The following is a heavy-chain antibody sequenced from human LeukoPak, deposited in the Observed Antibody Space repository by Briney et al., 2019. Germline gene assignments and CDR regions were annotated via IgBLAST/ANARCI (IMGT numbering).Heavy chain of an antibody. CDR2: IIPMFGTA. J-gene: IGHJ4*02. V-gene: IGHV1-69*13. CDR1: GYSFTTYY. D-gene: IGHD6-19*01. Sequence: SVKVSCKASGYSFTTYYMHWVRQAPGQGLEWLGGIIPMFGTAKYAQKFQGRVTITADESTSTAYMELISLRSDDTAVYYCARLKIAIAVAGHSNYYFDYWGQGTLVTVSS. CDR3: ARLKIAIAVAGHSNYYFDY.